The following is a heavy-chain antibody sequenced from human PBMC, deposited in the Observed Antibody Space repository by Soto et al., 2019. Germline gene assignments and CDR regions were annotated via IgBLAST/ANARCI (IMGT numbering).Heavy chain of an antibody. CDR2: IYYSGST. Sequence: PSETLSLTCTVSGGSISSSSYYWGWIRQPPGKGLEWIGSIYYSGSTYYNPSLKSRVTISVDTSKNQFSLKLSSVTAADTAVYYCARGYDYGDPNWFDPWGQGTLVTVSS. CDR3: ARGYDYGDPNWFDP. D-gene: IGHD4-17*01. CDR1: GGSISSSSYY. J-gene: IGHJ5*02. V-gene: IGHV4-39*01.